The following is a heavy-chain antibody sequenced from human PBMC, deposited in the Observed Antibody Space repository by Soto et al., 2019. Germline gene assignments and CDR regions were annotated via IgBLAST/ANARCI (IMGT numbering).Heavy chain of an antibody. Sequence: PSETLSLTCAVYGGSFSGYYWSWIRQPPGKGLEWIGEINHSGSTNYNPSLKSRVTISVDTSKNQFSLKLSSVTAADTAVYYCARFGYYDYVWGSYRPHYWGQGTLVTVSS. V-gene: IGHV4-34*01. CDR3: ARFGYYDYVWGSYRPHY. CDR2: INHSGST. D-gene: IGHD3-16*02. CDR1: GGSFSGYY. J-gene: IGHJ4*02.